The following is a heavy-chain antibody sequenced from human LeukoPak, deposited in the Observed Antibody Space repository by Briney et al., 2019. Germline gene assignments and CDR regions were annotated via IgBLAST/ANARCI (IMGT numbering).Heavy chain of an antibody. Sequence: GSSVKVSCKASGGTFSSYAISWVRQAPGQGLEWMGGIIPIFGTANYAQKFQGRVTITTDESTSTAYMELSSLRSEDTAVYYCARHSGYYYVSDAFDIWGQGTMVTVSS. CDR1: GGTFSSYA. D-gene: IGHD3-22*01. J-gene: IGHJ3*02. CDR2: IIPIFGTA. V-gene: IGHV1-69*05. CDR3: ARHSGYYYVSDAFDI.